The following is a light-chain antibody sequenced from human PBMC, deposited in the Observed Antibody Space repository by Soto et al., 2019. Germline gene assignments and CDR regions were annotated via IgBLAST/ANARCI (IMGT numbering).Light chain of an antibody. CDR2: VAS. Sequence: DIQMTQSPSSLFASVGDRVTITCRASQGIRNNLGWYQQKPGKAPNLLVYVASSLQSEVPSRFSGSGSGTDFTLTITSLQPEDFATYYCQQSYGTPITFGQGTRLEIK. CDR1: QGIRNN. CDR3: QQSYGTPIT. J-gene: IGKJ5*01. V-gene: IGKV1-39*01.